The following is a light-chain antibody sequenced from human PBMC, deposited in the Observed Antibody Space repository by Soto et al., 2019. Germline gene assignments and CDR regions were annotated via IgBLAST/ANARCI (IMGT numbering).Light chain of an antibody. CDR1: QSVSSN. Sequence: EIVMTQSPATLSVSPGERATLSCMASQSVSSNLAWYQQKPGQAPRLRIYGASTRATGIPARFSGSGSGTEFTLTIGSLQSEDFAVYYCQQYNNWPPHTFGQGTKLEIK. V-gene: IGKV3-15*01. J-gene: IGKJ2*01. CDR2: GAS. CDR3: QQYNNWPPHT.